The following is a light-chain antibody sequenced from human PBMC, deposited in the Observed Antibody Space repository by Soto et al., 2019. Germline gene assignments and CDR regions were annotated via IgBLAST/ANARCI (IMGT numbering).Light chain of an antibody. J-gene: IGKJ1*01. CDR3: QQYNNWPVT. CDR1: QSVSSN. Sequence: EIVMTQSPATLSVSPGERATPSCRASQSVSSNLAWYQQKPGQAPRLLIYGASTRATGIPARFSGSGSGTEFTLTISSLQSEGFAVYYCQQYNNWPVTFGQGTKVDIK. CDR2: GAS. V-gene: IGKV3-15*01.